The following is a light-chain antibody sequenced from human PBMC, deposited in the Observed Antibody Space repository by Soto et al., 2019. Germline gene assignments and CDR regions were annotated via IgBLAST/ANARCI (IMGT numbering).Light chain of an antibody. J-gene: IGLJ2*01. CDR3: CSYAGSSTHVV. CDR2: EGS. Sequence: QSVLTQPASVSGSPGQSITISCTGTSRDVGSYNLVSWYQQHPGKAPKLMIYEGSKRPSGVSNRFSGSKSGNTASLTISGLQAEDEADYYCCSYAGSSTHVVFGGGTKLTVL. V-gene: IGLV2-23*01. CDR1: SRDVGSYNL.